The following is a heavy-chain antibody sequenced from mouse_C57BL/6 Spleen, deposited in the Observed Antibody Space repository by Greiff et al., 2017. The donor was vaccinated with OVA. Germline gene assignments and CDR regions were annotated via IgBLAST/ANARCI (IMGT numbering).Heavy chain of an antibody. CDR2: ISDGGSYT. Sequence: EVKLVESGGGLVKPGGSLKLSCAASGFTFSSYAMSWVRQTPEKRLEWVATISDGGSYTYYPDNVKGRFTISRDNAKNNLYLQMSHLKSEDTAMYYCAREYYGSPLYAMDYWGQGTSVTVSS. CDR1: GFTFSSYA. V-gene: IGHV5-4*01. CDR3: AREYYGSPLYAMDY. J-gene: IGHJ4*01. D-gene: IGHD1-1*01.